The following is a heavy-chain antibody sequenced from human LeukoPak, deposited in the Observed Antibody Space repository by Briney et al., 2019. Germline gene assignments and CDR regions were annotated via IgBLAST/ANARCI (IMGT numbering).Heavy chain of an antibody. CDR3: AKDDYDIPSD. V-gene: IGHV3-23*01. CDR2: ISGSGGST. D-gene: IGHD3-9*01. CDR1: GFGFSYYA. J-gene: IGHJ4*02. Sequence: GGSLRLSCAASGFGFSYYAMHWVRQAPGKGLEWVSAISGSGGSTYYADSVKGRFTISRDNSKNTLYLQMNSLRAEDTAVYYCAKDDYDIPSDWGQGTLVTVSS.